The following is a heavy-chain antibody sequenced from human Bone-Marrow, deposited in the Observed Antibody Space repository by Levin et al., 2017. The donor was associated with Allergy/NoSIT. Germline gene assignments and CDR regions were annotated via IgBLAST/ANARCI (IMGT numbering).Heavy chain of an antibody. CDR3: ARDLLVATITQYYYYYDGMDV. V-gene: IGHV3-30-3*01. D-gene: IGHD5-12*01. CDR1: GFTFSSYA. CDR2: ISYDGSNK. J-gene: IGHJ6*02. Sequence: GESLKISCAASGFTFSSYAMHWVRQAPGKGLEWVAVISYDGSNKYYADSVKGRFTISRDNSKNTLYLQMNSLRAEDTAVYYCARDLLVATITQYYYYYDGMDVWGQGTTVTVSS.